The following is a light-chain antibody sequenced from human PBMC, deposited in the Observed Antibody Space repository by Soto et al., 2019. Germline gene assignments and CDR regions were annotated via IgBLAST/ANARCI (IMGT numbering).Light chain of an antibody. Sequence: EIVMTQSPATLSVSPGERATLSCRASQSVSSNLAWYQQKPGQAPRLLIYGASTRATGIPARFSGSGSGTEFTLTISSLQSEDFAVYYCQQYNNWRPYTFGQGTKRESK. CDR1: QSVSSN. CDR3: QQYNNWRPYT. J-gene: IGKJ2*01. V-gene: IGKV3-15*01. CDR2: GAS.